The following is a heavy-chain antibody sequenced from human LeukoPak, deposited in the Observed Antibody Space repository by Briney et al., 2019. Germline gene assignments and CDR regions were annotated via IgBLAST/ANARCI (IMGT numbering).Heavy chain of an antibody. Sequence: GGSLRLSCAASGFTFSSHAMHWVRQAPGKGLEWVAVTSKDGSDKYYAGSVKGRFTISRDNSRNSLYLQMNSLRAEDTAVYYCAREGGRYCSSTSCYSGVAFDIWGQGTMVTVSS. CDR2: TSKDGSDK. J-gene: IGHJ3*02. CDR3: AREGGRYCSSTSCYSGVAFDI. CDR1: GFTFSSHA. D-gene: IGHD2-2*01. V-gene: IGHV3-30*03.